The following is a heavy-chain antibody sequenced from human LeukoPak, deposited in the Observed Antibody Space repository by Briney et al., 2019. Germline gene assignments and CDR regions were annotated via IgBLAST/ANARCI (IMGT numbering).Heavy chain of an antibody. D-gene: IGHD3-3*01. V-gene: IGHV4-38-2*02. J-gene: IGHJ4*02. CDR2: IYHSGNT. Sequence: PSETLSLTCTVSGYSISSGYYWGWIRQPPGKGLEWIGSIYHSGNTYYNPSLKSRVTISVDTSKNQFSLKLNSVTAADTAVYFCARDGGGRLEYFFDYWGQGTLVTVSS. CDR1: GYSISSGYY. CDR3: ARDGGGRLEYFFDY.